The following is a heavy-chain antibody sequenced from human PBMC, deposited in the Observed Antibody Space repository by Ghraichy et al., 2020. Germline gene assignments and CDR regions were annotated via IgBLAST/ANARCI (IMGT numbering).Heavy chain of an antibody. D-gene: IGHD2-21*02. V-gene: IGHV4-4*02. J-gene: IGHJ5*01. CDR2: IYGSGGT. CDR1: GASVSSTTW. CDR3: AGDRGYCGSDCYFDS. Sequence: SQTLSLTCSVSGASVSSTTWWTSVRQAPGKGLEWIGQIYGSGGTNYNPSLGSRVTMSIDKSKNQFSLNLRSVTAADTAVYYCAGDRGYCGSDCYFDSWGQGALVTVSS.